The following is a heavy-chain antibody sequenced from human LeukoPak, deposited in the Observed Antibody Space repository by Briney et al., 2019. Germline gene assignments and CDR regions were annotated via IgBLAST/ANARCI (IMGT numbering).Heavy chain of an antibody. V-gene: IGHV1-8*01. CDR3: ARSITMVRGVTIPSYYYYMDV. J-gene: IGHJ6*03. CDR1: RYTFTSYD. Sequence: AAVKVSCKASRYTFTSYDINWVRQATGQGLEWMGWMNPNSGNTGYAQKFQGRVTMTRNTSISTAYMEQSNLRSEDAAVYYGARSITMVRGVTIPSYYYYMDVWGKGTTVTVSS. D-gene: IGHD3-10*01. CDR2: MNPNSGNT.